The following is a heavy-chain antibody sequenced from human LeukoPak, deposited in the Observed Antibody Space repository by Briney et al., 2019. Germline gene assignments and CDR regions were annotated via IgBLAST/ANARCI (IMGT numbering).Heavy chain of an antibody. CDR3: ARHLGFFLTGHNWFDP. J-gene: IGHJ5*02. Sequence: GESLKISCKGSGYSFTSYWIGWVHQMPGKGLEWTGIIYPGDPDTRYSPSFQGQVTISADKSISTAYLQWSSLKASDTAMYYCARHLGFFLTGHNWFDPWGQGTLVTVSS. CDR2: IYPGDPDT. D-gene: IGHD3-9*01. V-gene: IGHV5-51*07. CDR1: GYSFTSYW.